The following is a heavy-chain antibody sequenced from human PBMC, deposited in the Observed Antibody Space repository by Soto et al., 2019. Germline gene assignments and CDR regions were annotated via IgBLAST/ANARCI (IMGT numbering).Heavy chain of an antibody. CDR1: GYTFTSYG. D-gene: IGHD6-19*01. V-gene: IGHV1-18*01. CDR3: AREYSSGWYSYYGMDV. Sequence: ASVKVSCKASGYTFTSYGISWVRQAPGQGLEWMGWISAYNGNTNYAQKLQGRVTTTTDTSTSTAYMELRSLRSDDTAVYYCAREYSSGWYSYYGMDVWGQGTTVTVSS. CDR2: ISAYNGNT. J-gene: IGHJ6*02.